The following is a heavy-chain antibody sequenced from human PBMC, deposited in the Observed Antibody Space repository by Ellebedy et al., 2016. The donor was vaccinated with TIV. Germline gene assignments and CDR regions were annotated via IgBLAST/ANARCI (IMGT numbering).Heavy chain of an antibody. CDR3: ARVPLPGKADY. J-gene: IGHJ4*02. CDR2: ISGYNGKT. D-gene: IGHD1-1*01. CDR1: GGTFSNYA. V-gene: IGHV1-18*01. Sequence: ASVKVSXXASGGTFSNYAISWVRQAPGQGLEWMGWISGYNGKTNYAQKLQGRVTMTTDTSTSTVYMELRSLRSDDTAVYYCARVPLPGKADYWGQGTLVIVSS.